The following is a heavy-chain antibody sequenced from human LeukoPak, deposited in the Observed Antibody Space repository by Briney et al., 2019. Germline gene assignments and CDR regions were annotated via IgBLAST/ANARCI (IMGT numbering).Heavy chain of an antibody. V-gene: IGHV1-3*01. Sequence: ASVKVSCKASGYTSTSYAMHWVRQAPGQRLEWMGWINAGNGNTKYSQKFQGRVTITRDTSTSTAYMELSSLRSEDTAVYYCARDRLLTGYYYYGMDVWGQGTTVAVSS. D-gene: IGHD3-9*01. J-gene: IGHJ6*02. CDR3: ARDRLLTGYYYYGMDV. CDR1: GYTSTSYA. CDR2: INAGNGNT.